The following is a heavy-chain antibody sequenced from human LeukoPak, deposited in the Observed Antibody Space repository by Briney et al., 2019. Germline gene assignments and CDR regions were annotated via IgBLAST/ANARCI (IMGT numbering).Heavy chain of an antibody. CDR3: ATAIRRPGIDY. CDR1: GHTLIELS. V-gene: IGHV1-24*01. Sequence: ASVKVSCKVSGHTLIELSIHWVRQAPGKGLDWMGGFDPEDGETIYAQKFQGRVTMTEDTSTDTAYMELSSLRSEDTAVYYCATAIRRPGIDYWGQGTLVTVSS. J-gene: IGHJ4*02. D-gene: IGHD3-10*01. CDR2: FDPEDGET.